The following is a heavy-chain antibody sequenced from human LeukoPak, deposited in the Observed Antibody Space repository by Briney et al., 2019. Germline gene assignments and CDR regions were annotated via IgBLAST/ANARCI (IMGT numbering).Heavy chain of an antibody. D-gene: IGHD3-10*01. CDR3: ARPRGFYYYGSGSYYTYFDY. Sequence: ASMKVSCKASGYTFTSYGISWVRQAPGQGLEWMGWISAYNGNTNYAQKLQGRVTMTTDTSTSTAYMELRSLRSDDTAVYYCARPRGFYYYGSGSYYTYFDYWGQGTLVTVSS. CDR2: ISAYNGNT. V-gene: IGHV1-18*01. CDR1: GYTFTSYG. J-gene: IGHJ4*02.